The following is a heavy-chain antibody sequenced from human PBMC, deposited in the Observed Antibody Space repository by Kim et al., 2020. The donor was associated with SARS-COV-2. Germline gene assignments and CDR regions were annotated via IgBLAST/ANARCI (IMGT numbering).Heavy chain of an antibody. J-gene: IGHJ4*02. CDR1: GFTFARNA. Sequence: GGSLRLSCAASGFTFARNAMSWVRQAPGKGLEWVSTIRVDGVYTYYADSVKGRFTISRDNSKNTLYLQMNSLRDDDTAIYYCAKGVKQEVPLRRCFDHWGEGPL. V-gene: IGHV3-23*01. CDR3: AKGVKQEVPLRRCFDH. CDR2: IRVDGVYT. D-gene: IGHD6-13*01.